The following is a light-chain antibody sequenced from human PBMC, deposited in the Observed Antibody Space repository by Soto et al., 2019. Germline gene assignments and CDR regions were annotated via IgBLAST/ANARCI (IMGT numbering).Light chain of an antibody. Sequence: DTQMTQSPSSLSASVGDRVTITCQASQDIRNFLNWYQQKPGKAPKLLIYDASKLETGVPSRFSGGGSGTDFTFTISSLQPEDIATYYCQQYDNLPRTFGPGTKVEIK. J-gene: IGKJ3*01. V-gene: IGKV1-33*01. CDR2: DAS. CDR1: QDIRNF. CDR3: QQYDNLPRT.